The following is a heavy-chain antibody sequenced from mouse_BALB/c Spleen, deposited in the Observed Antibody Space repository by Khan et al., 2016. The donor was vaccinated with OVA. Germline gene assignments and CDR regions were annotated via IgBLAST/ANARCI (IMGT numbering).Heavy chain of an antibody. CDR1: GFTFSTYG. J-gene: IGHJ3*01. CDR3: ARLAYYYNSEGFAY. D-gene: IGHD1-1*01. CDR2: INTGGAYT. Sequence: EGERGEDGGDFVRPGGSLKLSCAASGFTFSTYGMSWVRQTPDKRLEWVATINTGGAYTYYPDTVKGRFTISRDNAKNTLYLQLSSLKSEDTAIYYCARLAYYYNSEGFAYWGRGTLVTVSA. V-gene: IGHV5-6*01.